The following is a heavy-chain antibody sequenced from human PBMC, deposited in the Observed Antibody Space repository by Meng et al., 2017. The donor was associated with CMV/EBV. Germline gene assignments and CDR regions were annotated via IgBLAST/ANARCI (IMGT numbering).Heavy chain of an antibody. CDR2: ISYDGSNK. Sequence: GGSLRLSCAASGFTFSSYAMHWVRQAPGKGLEWVAVISYDGSNKYYADSVKGRFTIPRDNSKNTLYLQMNSLRAEDTAVYYCARDKSRRDGYNYGYWGQGTLVTVSS. CDR1: GFTFSSYA. J-gene: IGHJ4*02. D-gene: IGHD5-24*01. CDR3: ARDKSRRDGYNYGY. V-gene: IGHV3-30*04.